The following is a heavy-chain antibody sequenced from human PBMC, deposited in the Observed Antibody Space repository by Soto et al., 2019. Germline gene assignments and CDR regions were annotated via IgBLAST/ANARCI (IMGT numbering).Heavy chain of an antibody. CDR1: GGSISSGDYY. V-gene: IGHV4-30-4*01. CDR3: ARGPIAAAGRAGAFDI. Sequence: QVQLQESGPGLVKPSQTLSLTCTVSGGSISSGDYYWSWIRQPPGKGLEWIGYIYYSGSTYYNPSLKSRVTISVDTSKNQFSLKLSSVTAADTAVYYCARGPIAAAGRAGAFDIWGQGTMVTVSS. CDR2: IYYSGST. D-gene: IGHD6-13*01. J-gene: IGHJ3*02.